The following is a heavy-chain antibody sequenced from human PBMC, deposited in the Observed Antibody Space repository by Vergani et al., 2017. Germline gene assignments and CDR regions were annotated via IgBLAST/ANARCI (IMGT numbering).Heavy chain of an antibody. CDR3: ARIERKLLSGKAFDI. CDR1: GYTFTGYY. J-gene: IGHJ3*02. Sequence: QVQLVQSGAEVKKPGASVKVSCKASGYTFTGYYMHWVRQAPGQGLEWMGWINLNSGGTNYAQKFQGRVTMTRDTSISTAYMEPSRLRSDDTAVYYCARIERKLLSGKAFDIWGQGTMVTVSS. CDR2: INLNSGGT. V-gene: IGHV1-2*02. D-gene: IGHD2/OR15-2a*01.